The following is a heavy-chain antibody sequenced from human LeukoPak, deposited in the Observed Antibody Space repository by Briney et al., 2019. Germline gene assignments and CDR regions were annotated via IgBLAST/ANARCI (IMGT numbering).Heavy chain of an antibody. CDR1: GGSISTYY. CDR3: ARNPPADY. J-gene: IGHJ4*02. Sequence: PSETLSLTCTVSGGSISTYYWSWIRQPPGKGLEWIGSIFYSGNTYYNPSLKSRVTISVDTSKNQFSLKLSSVTAADTAVYYCARNPPADYWGQGTLVTVSS. V-gene: IGHV4-59*12. CDR2: IFYSGNT.